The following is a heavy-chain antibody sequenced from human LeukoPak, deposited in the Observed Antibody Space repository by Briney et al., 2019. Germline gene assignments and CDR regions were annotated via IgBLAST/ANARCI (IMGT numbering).Heavy chain of an antibody. J-gene: IGHJ4*02. CDR3: AKDRERYYDSSGYYDY. CDR2: ISYDGSNK. Sequence: GGSLRLSCAASGFTFSSYDMHWVRQATGKGLEWVAVISYDGSNKYYADSVKGRFTISRDNSKNTLYLQMNSLRAEDTAVYYCAKDRERYYDSSGYYDYWGQGTLVTVSS. CDR1: GFTFSSYD. D-gene: IGHD3-22*01. V-gene: IGHV3-30*18.